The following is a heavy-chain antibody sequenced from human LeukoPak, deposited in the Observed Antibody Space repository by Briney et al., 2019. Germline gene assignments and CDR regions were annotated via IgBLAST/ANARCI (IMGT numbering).Heavy chain of an antibody. D-gene: IGHD3-9*01. CDR3: AKDPDYDILTGYYSSYYFDY. V-gene: IGHV3-23*01. CDR1: GFTFSSYA. Sequence: TGGSLRLSCAASGFTFSSYAMSWVRQAPGKGLEWVSAISGGGGSTYYADSVKGRFTISRDNSKNTLYLQMNSLRAEDTAVYYCAKDPDYDILTGYYSSYYFDYWGQGTLVTVSS. J-gene: IGHJ4*02. CDR2: ISGGGGST.